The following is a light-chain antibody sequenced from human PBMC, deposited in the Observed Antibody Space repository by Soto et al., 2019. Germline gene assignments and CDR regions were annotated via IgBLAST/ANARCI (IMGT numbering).Light chain of an antibody. Sequence: QSVLTQPPSEAATPGQKVTISCSGSGSNLGRNYVSWYQQLPGTAPKLLIYDNVYRFSGIPDRFSASKSGTSATLDITGLQTGDEGDYYCGTWDNSLSAFVLGTGTKLTVL. CDR3: GTWDNSLSAFV. CDR2: DNV. V-gene: IGLV1-51*01. J-gene: IGLJ1*01. CDR1: GSNLGRNY.